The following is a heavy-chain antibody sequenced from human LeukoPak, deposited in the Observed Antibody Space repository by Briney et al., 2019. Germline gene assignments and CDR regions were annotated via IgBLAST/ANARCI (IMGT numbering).Heavy chain of an antibody. J-gene: IGHJ4*02. V-gene: IGHV3-7*01. CDR3: AKLLGDVTTFDY. CDR1: GFTFSRSW. CDR2: INQDGSVK. D-gene: IGHD3-16*01. Sequence: PGESLRLSCAGSGFTFSRSWMTWVRQAPGKGLEWVASINQDGSVKHYMDSVKGRFPISRDNAENSLHLQMHSLRAEDTAVYYCAKLLGDVTTFDYWGQGTLVTVSS.